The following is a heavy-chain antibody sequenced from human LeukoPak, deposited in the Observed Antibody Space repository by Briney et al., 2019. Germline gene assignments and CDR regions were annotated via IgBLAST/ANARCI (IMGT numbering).Heavy chain of an antibody. D-gene: IGHD6-19*01. Sequence: SETLSLTCTVSGGSISSSSYYWGWIRQPPGKGLEWIGSIYYSGSTYYNPSLKSRVTISVDTSKNQFSLKLSSVTAADTAVYYCARLVIGAVAGMGDYWGQGTLVTVSS. CDR3: ARLVIGAVAGMGDY. V-gene: IGHV4-39*07. J-gene: IGHJ4*02. CDR1: GGSISSSSYY. CDR2: IYYSGST.